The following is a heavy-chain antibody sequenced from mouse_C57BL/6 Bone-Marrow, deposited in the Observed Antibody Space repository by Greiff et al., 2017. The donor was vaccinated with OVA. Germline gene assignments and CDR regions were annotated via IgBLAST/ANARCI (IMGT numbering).Heavy chain of an antibody. CDR3: ARWDGNYFDY. CDR1: GYTFTSYW. J-gene: IGHJ2*01. Sequence: QVQLKQPGAELVRPGTSVKLSCKASGYTFTSYWMHWVKQRPGQGLEWIGVIDPSDSYTNYNQKFKGKATLTVDTSSSTAYMQLSSLTSEDSAVYYCARWDGNYFDYWGQGTTLTVSS. CDR2: IDPSDSYT. V-gene: IGHV1-59*01. D-gene: IGHD2-1*01.